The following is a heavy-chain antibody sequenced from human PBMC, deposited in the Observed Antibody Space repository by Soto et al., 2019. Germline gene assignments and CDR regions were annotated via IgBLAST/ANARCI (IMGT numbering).Heavy chain of an antibody. CDR1: GGYVSSYC. J-gene: IGHJ4*02. CDR2: IYYSGST. CDR3: ARHSNRNYGLYYFDY. V-gene: IGHV4-59*08. D-gene: IGHD4-4*01. Sequence: SETLSLTCTVSGGYVSSYCLSWIRQSPGKGLEWIGYIYYSGSTKYKPSLKSRVTISVDTSKNQFSLKVTSATAADTAVYYCARHSNRNYGLYYFDYWGLGALVTVSS.